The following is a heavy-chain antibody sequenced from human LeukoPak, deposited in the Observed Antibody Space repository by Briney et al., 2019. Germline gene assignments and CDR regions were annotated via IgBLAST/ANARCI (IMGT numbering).Heavy chain of an antibody. CDR2: ISSSSSYI. Sequence: GGSLTLSCAASGFTFSSYSMNWARQSPGKGGEGVSSISSSSSYIYYADSEKGRFTISRDNAKNSLYLQMNSLRGEDTAVYYCARVVEGWEKGSYYYYMDVWGKGTTVTVSS. D-gene: IGHD2-15*01. CDR3: ARVVEGWEKGSYYYYMDV. V-gene: IGHV3-21*01. CDR1: GFTFSSYS. J-gene: IGHJ6*03.